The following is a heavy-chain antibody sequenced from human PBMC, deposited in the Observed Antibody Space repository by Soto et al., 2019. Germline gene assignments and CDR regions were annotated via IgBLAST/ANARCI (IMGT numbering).Heavy chain of an antibody. Sequence: QVQLVQSGAEVKKPGSSVKVSCKASGGTFRSYVISWGRQAPGQGLEWMGEIIPIFGTANYAQKFQGRVTITADESTSTAYMELSSLRSEDTAVYYCARDRGPSSGYYPYWFDPWGQGTLVTVSS. CDR3: ARDRGPSSGYYPYWFDP. CDR2: IIPIFGTA. V-gene: IGHV1-69*12. J-gene: IGHJ5*02. D-gene: IGHD3-22*01. CDR1: GGTFRSYV.